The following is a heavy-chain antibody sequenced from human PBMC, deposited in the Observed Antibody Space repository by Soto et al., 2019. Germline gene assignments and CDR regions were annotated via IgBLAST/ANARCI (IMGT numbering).Heavy chain of an antibody. CDR1: GGTFSSYA. D-gene: IGHD2-15*01. CDR3: ARDLSCSGGSCYPYYYYGMDV. Sequence: ASVKVSCKASGGTFSSYAISWVRQAPGQGLEWMGGIIPIFGTANYAQKFQGRVTITADESTSTAYMELSSLRSEDTAVYYCARDLSCSGGSCYPYYYYGMDVWGQGTTVTVS. CDR2: IIPIFGTA. V-gene: IGHV1-69*13. J-gene: IGHJ6*02.